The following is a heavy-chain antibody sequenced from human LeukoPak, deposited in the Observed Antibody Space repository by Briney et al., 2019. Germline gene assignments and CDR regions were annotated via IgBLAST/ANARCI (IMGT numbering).Heavy chain of an antibody. CDR3: ARAGTVWYYFDY. CDR2: IYYSGST. Sequence: SETLSLTCTVSGGSISSYYWSWIRQPPGKGLEWIGYIYYSGSTNYNPSLKSRVTISVDTSKNKFSLKLSSVTAADTAVYYCARAGTVWYYFDYWGQGTLVTVSS. D-gene: IGHD6-19*01. J-gene: IGHJ4*02. CDR1: GGSISSYY. V-gene: IGHV4-59*01.